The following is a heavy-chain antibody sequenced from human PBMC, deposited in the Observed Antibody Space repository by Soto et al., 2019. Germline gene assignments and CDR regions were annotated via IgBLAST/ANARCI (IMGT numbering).Heavy chain of an antibody. CDR1: GFTFSSFF. CDR3: ARDPNGDYLGAFDF. V-gene: IGHV3-23*01. J-gene: IGHJ3*01. D-gene: IGHD4-17*01. CDR2: IGANGGGT. Sequence: EVQLLEPGGGLVQPGGSLRLSCAASGFTFSSFFMSWVRQAPGKGLDWVSGIGANGGGTYYADSVKGRFIISRHNSKNTLYLQMNSLRAEATAVYYCARDPNGDYLGAFDFWGQKTMVTVSS.